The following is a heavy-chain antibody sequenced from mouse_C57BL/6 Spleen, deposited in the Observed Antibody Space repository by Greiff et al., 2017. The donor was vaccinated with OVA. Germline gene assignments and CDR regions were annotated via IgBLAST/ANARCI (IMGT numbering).Heavy chain of an antibody. CDR3: ARDDSNYASDY. CDR1: GYSITSGYY. V-gene: IGHV3-6*01. D-gene: IGHD2-5*01. Sequence: EVQLQESGPGLVKPSQSLSLTCSVTGYSITSGYYWNWIRQFPGNKLEWMGYISYDGSNNYNPSLKNRISITRDTSKNQFFLKLNSVTTEDTATYYCARDDSNYASDYWGQGTTLTVSS. J-gene: IGHJ2*01. CDR2: ISYDGSN.